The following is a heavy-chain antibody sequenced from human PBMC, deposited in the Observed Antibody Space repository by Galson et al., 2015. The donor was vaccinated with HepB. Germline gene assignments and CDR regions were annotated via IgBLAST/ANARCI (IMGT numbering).Heavy chain of an antibody. V-gene: IGHV4-59*01. Sequence: SETLSLTCTVSGGSINSSYWSWIRQPPGKALEWIGYIHHSGSTTNYNPSLQSRVTISVDTSKNQFFLRLSSVTAADTAMYYCARLMGLRYFDFSGGYYYHSMDVWGQGTTVTVSS. CDR3: ARLMGLRYFDFSGGYYYHSMDV. CDR1: GGSINSSY. D-gene: IGHD3-9*01. CDR2: IHHSGSTT. J-gene: IGHJ6*02.